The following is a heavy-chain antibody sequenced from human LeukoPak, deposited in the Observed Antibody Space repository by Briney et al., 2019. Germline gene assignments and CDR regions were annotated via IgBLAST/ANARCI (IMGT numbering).Heavy chain of an antibody. CDR2: IYYSGST. Sequence: ASETLSLTCTVSGGSISSYYWSWIRQPPGKGLEWIGYIYYSGSTNYNPSLKSRVTISVDTSKNQFSLKLSSVTAADTAVYYCARAGGGDYSYYYYMDVWGKGTTVTVSS. CDR1: GGSISSYY. D-gene: IGHD4-17*01. J-gene: IGHJ6*03. CDR3: ARAGGGDYSYYYYMDV. V-gene: IGHV4-59*12.